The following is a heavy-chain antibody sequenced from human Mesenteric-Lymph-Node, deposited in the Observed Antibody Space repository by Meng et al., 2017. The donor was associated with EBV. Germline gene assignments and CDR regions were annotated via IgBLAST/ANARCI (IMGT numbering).Heavy chain of an antibody. CDR1: GGSFSDYF. Sequence: HVQLKQWGAGLLKPSETLSLNCAVHGGSFSDYFWTWTGQAPGKGREWVGEINHSGSTKYNPSLKSRVTIPVDTSKNQISLNLNSVTAADTAVYYCARPRIRYGSGSYYYWGQGTLVTVSS. V-gene: IGHV4-34*01. J-gene: IGHJ4*02. CDR2: INHSGST. CDR3: ARPRIRYGSGSYYY. D-gene: IGHD3-10*01.